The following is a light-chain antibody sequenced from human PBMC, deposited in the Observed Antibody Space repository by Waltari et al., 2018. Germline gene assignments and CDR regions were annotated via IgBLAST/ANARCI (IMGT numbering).Light chain of an antibody. CDR1: QVIYTS. CDR2: SAS. V-gene: IGKV1-NL1*01. Sequence: DIQMTQSPSSLSASIGDRVTITCRASQVIYTSLAWYQQQPGKAPRIMLYSASTLESGVPSRFSGSGSGTDFTLTISSLQPEDFATYYCQQYVSTPFTFGPGTRVDI. CDR3: QQYVSTPFT. J-gene: IGKJ3*01.